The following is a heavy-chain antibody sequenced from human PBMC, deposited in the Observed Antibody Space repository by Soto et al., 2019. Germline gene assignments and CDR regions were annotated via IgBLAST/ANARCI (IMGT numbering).Heavy chain of an antibody. V-gene: IGHV3-48*01. D-gene: IGHD3-22*01. CDR1: GFTFSTYS. CDR3: ARWNYDTTGYYKGALDY. CDR2: ISSSSSTI. Sequence: EVQLVESGGGLVQPGGSLRLSCAAFGFTFSTYSMNWVRQAPGRGLEWVSYISSSSSTIYYADSVKGRFTISRDNAKNSLYLQMNSLRAEDTAVYYCARWNYDTTGYYKGALDYWGQGTLVTVSS. J-gene: IGHJ4*02.